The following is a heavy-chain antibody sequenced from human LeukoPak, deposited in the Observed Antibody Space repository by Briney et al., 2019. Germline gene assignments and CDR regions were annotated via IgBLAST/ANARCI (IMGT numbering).Heavy chain of an antibody. CDR3: AKNYYDSSGYSRRGAEYFQH. Sequence: PGGSLRLSCAASRFTLSNYGMSWARQAPGKGLEWVSVISGSGGSTYYADSVKGRFTISRDNSKNTLYLQMNSLRAEDTAVYYCAKNYYDSSGYSRRGAEYFQHWGQGTLVTVSS. V-gene: IGHV3-23*01. D-gene: IGHD3-22*01. CDR2: ISGSGGST. CDR1: RFTLSNYG. J-gene: IGHJ1*01.